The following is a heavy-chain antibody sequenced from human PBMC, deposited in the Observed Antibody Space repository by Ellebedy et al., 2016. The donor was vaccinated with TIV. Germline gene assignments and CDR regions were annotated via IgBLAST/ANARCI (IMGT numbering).Heavy chain of an antibody. CDR3: ARLHYGSGSYQYDY. J-gene: IGHJ4*02. Sequence: SETLSLTCTVSGGSISSSSYYWGWIRQPPGKGLEWIGSIYYSGSTYYNPSLKSRVTISVDTSKNQFSLKLSSVTAADTAVYYCARLHYGSGSYQYDYWGQGTLVTVSS. V-gene: IGHV4-39*01. D-gene: IGHD3-10*01. CDR2: IYYSGST. CDR1: GGSISSSSYY.